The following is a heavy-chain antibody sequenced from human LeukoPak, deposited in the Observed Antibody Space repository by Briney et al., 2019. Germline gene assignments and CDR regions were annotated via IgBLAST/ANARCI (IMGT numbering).Heavy chain of an antibody. CDR2: IYYSGST. CDR1: GGSISSSSYY. Sequence: SETLSLTCTVSGGSISSSSYYWGWIRQPPGKGLEWIGSIYYSGSTYYNPSLKSRVTISVDTSKNQFSLKLSSVTAADTAVYYCARPMYDSSGYRHAFDIWGQGTMVTVSS. V-gene: IGHV4-39*01. J-gene: IGHJ3*02. D-gene: IGHD3-22*01. CDR3: ARPMYDSSGYRHAFDI.